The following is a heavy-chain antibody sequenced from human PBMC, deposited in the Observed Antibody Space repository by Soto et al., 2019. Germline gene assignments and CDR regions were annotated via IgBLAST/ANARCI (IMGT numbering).Heavy chain of an antibody. Sequence: ASVKVSCKVSGYTLTELSMHWVRQAPGKGLEWMGGFDPEDGETIYAQKFQGRVTMTEDTSTDTAYMELSSLRSEDTAVYYCATATDLTKYYYYYYMDVWGKGTTVTVSS. CDR3: ATATDLTKYYYYYYMDV. V-gene: IGHV1-24*01. CDR1: GYTLTELS. J-gene: IGHJ6*03. D-gene: IGHD3-9*01. CDR2: FDPEDGET.